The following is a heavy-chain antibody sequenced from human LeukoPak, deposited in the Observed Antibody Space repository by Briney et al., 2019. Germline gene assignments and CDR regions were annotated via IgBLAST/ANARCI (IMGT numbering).Heavy chain of an antibody. Sequence: ASVKVSCKASGYTFTSYGISWVRQAPGQGLEWMGWISAYNGNTNYAQKLQGRVTMTTDTSTSTAYMELRSLRPDDTAVYYCARDRGYYDMFYYFDYWGQGTLVTVSS. J-gene: IGHJ4*02. D-gene: IGHD3-22*01. CDR3: ARDRGYYDMFYYFDY. V-gene: IGHV1-18*01. CDR2: ISAYNGNT. CDR1: GYTFTSYG.